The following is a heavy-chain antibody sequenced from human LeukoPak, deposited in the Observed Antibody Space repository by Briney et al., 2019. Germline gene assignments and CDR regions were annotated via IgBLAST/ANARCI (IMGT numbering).Heavy chain of an antibody. CDR2: IYHSGST. D-gene: IGHD3-16*02. J-gene: IGHJ3*02. CDR3: ARDYYDYVWGSYRYSGDAFDI. Sequence: SETLSLTCTVSGGSISSSSYYWGWIRQPPGKGLEWIGSIYHSGSTYYNPSLKSRVTISVDTSKNQFSLKLSSVTAADTAVYYCARDYYDYVWGSYRYSGDAFDIWGQGTMVTVSS. CDR1: GGSISSSSYY. V-gene: IGHV4-39*07.